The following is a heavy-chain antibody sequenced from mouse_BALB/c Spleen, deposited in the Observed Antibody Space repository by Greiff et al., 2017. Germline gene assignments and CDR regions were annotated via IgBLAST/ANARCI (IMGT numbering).Heavy chain of an antibody. CDR2: IRSKSNNYAT. CDR3: VVRYGYGAMDY. D-gene: IGHD2-2*01. CDR1: GFTFNTNA. Sequence: EVKLVETGGGLVQPKGSLKLSCAASGFTFNTNAMNWVRQAPGKGLEWVARIRSKSNNYATYYADSVKDRFTISRDDSQSMLYLQMNNLKTEDTAMYYCVVRYGYGAMDYWGQGTSVTVSS. J-gene: IGHJ4*01. V-gene: IGHV10S3*01.